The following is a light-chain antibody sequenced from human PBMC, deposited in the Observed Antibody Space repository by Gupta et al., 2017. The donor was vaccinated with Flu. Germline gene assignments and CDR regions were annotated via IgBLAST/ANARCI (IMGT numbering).Light chain of an antibody. CDR3: QQYKCWPRSS. V-gene: IGKV3-15*01. Sequence: EIVMTQSPATLSVSPGEGATHSCRASQTIGSNLAWYQQRPGQAPRRLIDGSSSRAAGIPARFRGSGSATEFTLTISSMQSEDFAVYYCQQYKCWPRSSFGQGTRL. CDR1: QTIGSN. J-gene: IGKJ2*03. CDR2: GSS.